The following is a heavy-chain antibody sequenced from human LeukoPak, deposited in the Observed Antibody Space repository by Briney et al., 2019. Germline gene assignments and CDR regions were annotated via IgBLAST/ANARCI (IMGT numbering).Heavy chain of an antibody. D-gene: IGHD1-26*01. V-gene: IGHV3-74*01. J-gene: IGHJ3*01. CDR2: ISTDGSKT. CDR1: GFTFSNYW. Sequence: GGSLRLSCTVSGFTFSNYWMHWVRQAPGKGPVWLSRISTDGSKTSYADSVKGRFIISRDNAKNMLYLQMNSLRAEDTAVYYCAKPWDYPWGQGTMVTVSS. CDR3: AKPWDYP.